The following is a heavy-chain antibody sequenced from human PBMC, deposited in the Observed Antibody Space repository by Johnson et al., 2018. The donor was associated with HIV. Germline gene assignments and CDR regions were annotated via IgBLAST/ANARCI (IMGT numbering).Heavy chain of an antibody. J-gene: IGHJ3*01. CDR1: GLTFSDYW. V-gene: IGHV3-74*01. Sequence: VQLVESGGGVVQPGRSLRLSCAASGLTFSDYWMHWVRQAPGKGLVWVSHINSNETNTNYADSVRGRFTISRDNSKNTLYLQMNSLRAEDTAVYYCAKDPPLATVVTPALWGQGTMVTVSS. D-gene: IGHD4-23*01. CDR3: AKDPPLATVVTPAL. CDR2: INSNETNT.